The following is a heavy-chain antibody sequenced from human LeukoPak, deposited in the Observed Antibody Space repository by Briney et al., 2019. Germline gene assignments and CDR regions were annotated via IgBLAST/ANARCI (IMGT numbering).Heavy chain of an antibody. Sequence: ASVKVSCKASGYTFTGYYMHWVRQAPGQGPEWMGWINPNSGGTNYAQKFQGRVTMTRDTSISTAYMELSRLRSDDTAVYYCARTVFGEYSYGIDYWGQGTLVTVSS. V-gene: IGHV1-2*02. J-gene: IGHJ4*02. CDR1: GYTFTGYY. CDR3: ARTVFGEYSYGIDY. D-gene: IGHD5-18*01. CDR2: INPNSGGT.